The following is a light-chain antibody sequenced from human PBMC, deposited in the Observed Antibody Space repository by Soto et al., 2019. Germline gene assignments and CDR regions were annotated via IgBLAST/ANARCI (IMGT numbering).Light chain of an antibody. CDR2: DAS. Sequence: DIQMTQSPSTLSASVGDRVTITCRASQSISSWLAWYQQKPGKAPKLLIYDASSLESGVPSRFSGSGSVTEFTLTISCLQPDDFATYYCQQYGSYWTFGQGTKVEIK. CDR1: QSISSW. V-gene: IGKV1-5*01. CDR3: QQYGSYWT. J-gene: IGKJ1*01.